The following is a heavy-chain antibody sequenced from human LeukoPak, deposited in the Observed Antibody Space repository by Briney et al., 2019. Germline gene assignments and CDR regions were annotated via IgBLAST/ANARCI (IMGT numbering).Heavy chain of an antibody. CDR2: IIPIFGTA. J-gene: IGHJ4*02. V-gene: IGHV1-69*05. Sequence: VASVKVSCKASGGTFSSYAISWVRQVPGQGLEWMGRIIPIFGTANYAQKFQGRVTITTDESTSTAYMELSSLRSEDTAVYYCARDGFVVVPAAALDYWGQGTLVTVSS. CDR1: GGTFSSYA. D-gene: IGHD2-2*01. CDR3: ARDGFVVVPAAALDY.